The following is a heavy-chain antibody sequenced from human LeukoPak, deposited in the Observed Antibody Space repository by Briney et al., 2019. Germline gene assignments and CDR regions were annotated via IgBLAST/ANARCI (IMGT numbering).Heavy chain of an antibody. Sequence: PGGSLRLSCAASGFTFSSSAMSWVRQAPGKGLEWVSAISGSGGSTYYADSVKGRFTISRDNSKNTLYLQMNSLRAEDTAVYYCARDPLGTRPGFDYWGQGTLVTVSS. V-gene: IGHV3-23*01. J-gene: IGHJ4*02. CDR1: GFTFSSSA. CDR2: ISGSGGST. D-gene: IGHD1-1*01. CDR3: ARDPLGTRPGFDY.